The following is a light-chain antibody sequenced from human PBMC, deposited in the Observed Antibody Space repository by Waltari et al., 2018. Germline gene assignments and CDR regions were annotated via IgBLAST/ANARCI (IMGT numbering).Light chain of an antibody. V-gene: IGKV3-11*01. J-gene: IGKJ4*01. CDR2: DAS. Sequence: EIVLTQSPATLSLSPGERATLSCRASQSVSSYLAWYQQKPGQAPRLLIYDASNRATGIPARFSSSGSGTDFTLTISSLEPEDFAVYYCQQRSNWAFGGGTKVEIK. CDR3: QQRSNWA. CDR1: QSVSSY.